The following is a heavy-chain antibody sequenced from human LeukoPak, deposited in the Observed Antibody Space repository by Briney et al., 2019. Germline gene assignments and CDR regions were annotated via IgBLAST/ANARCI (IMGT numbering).Heavy chain of an antibody. CDR1: GVSIGTSTHY. CDR2: MFYGGST. V-gene: IGHV4-39*01. D-gene: IGHD2-15*01. J-gene: IGHJ4*02. Sequence: PSETLSLTCTVSGVSIGTSTHYWAWIRQPPGKGLEWIASMFYGGSTYYNASLRSRVSLSVDTSRNQFSLKLTSVTASDTAIFYCVRQGGWGGAASLIDFWGQGTLVTVSP. CDR3: VRQGGWGGAASLIDF.